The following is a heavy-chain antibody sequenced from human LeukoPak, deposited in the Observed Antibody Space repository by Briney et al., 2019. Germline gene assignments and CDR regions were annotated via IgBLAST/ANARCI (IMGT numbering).Heavy chain of an antibody. D-gene: IGHD6-19*01. CDR2: VSYDGGTK. CDR3: ARDPIAVAGTRFFDH. V-gene: IGHV3-30*04. Sequence: GGSLRLSCAASGFTFSTYSMHWVRQAPGKGLEWVAVVSYDGGTKYYADSVKGRFTISRDNSKNTMYVQMNSLRAEDTAVCYCARDPIAVAGTRFFDHWGQGTLVSVSS. J-gene: IGHJ4*02. CDR1: GFTFSTYS.